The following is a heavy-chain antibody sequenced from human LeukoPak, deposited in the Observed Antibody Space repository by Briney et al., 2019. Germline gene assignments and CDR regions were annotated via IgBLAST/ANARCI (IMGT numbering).Heavy chain of an antibody. D-gene: IGHD3-22*01. J-gene: IGHJ4*02. CDR2: IYYSGST. CDR1: GGSISSHY. V-gene: IGHV4-59*11. Sequence: SETLSLTCIVSGGSISSHYWSWIRQPPGKGLEYIGYIYYSGSTDYNPSLKSRVTNSLDTSKNQSSLNLTSVTAADTAVYYCARRSGVLDSRDSRYYFDHWGQGTLVTVSS. CDR3: ARRSGVLDSRDSRYYFDH.